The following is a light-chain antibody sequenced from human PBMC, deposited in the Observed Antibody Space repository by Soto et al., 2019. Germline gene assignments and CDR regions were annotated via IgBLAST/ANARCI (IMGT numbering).Light chain of an antibody. CDR2: DLS. V-gene: IGLV2-11*01. CDR3: CSYAGSYTFL. Sequence: QSVLTQPRSVSGSPGRSVTISCTGTSSDVGGYNYVSWFQQHPGKAPKLMIYDLSTRPSGVPDRFSGSKSGNTASLTISGLQAEEVADYYCCSYAGSYTFLFGTGTKFTVL. CDR1: SSDVGGYNY. J-gene: IGLJ1*01.